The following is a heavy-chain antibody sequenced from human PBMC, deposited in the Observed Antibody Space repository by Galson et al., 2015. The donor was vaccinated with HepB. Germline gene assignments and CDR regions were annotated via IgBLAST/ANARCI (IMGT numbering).Heavy chain of an antibody. CDR3: AKDYERYRIVVVPGI. D-gene: IGHD3-22*01. CDR1: GFTFDDYT. V-gene: IGHV3-43*01. Sequence: SLRLSCAASGFTFDDYTMHWVRQAPGKGLEWVSLISWDGGSTYYADSVKGRFTISRDNSKNSLYLQMNSLRTEDTALYYCAKDYERYRIVVVPGIWGQGTMVTVSS. J-gene: IGHJ3*02. CDR2: ISWDGGST.